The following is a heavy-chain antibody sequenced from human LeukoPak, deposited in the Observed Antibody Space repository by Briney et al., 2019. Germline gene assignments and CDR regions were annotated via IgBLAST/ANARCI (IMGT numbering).Heavy chain of an antibody. V-gene: IGHV3-33*01. CDR3: AREARDGYNDY. Sequence: PGGSLRLSCAASGFTFSSYGMHWVRQAPGKGLEWVAVIWYDGSNKYYADSVKGRFTISRDNSKNTLNLQMNSLRAEDTAVYYCAREARDGYNDYWGQGTLVTVSS. D-gene: IGHD5-24*01. CDR2: IWYDGSNK. J-gene: IGHJ4*02. CDR1: GFTFSSYG.